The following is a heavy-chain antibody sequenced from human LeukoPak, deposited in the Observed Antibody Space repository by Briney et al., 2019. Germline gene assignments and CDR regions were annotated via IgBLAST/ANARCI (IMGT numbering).Heavy chain of an antibody. CDR2: INPNSGGT. CDR3: ARSFFWGDSGWPPDY. V-gene: IGHV1-2*02. CDR1: GYTFTGYY. Sequence: GASVKVSCKASGYTFTGYYMHWVRQAPGQGLEWMGWINPNSGGTNYAQKFQGRVTMTRDTSISTAYMELSRLRSDDTAVYYCARSFFWGDSGWPPDYWGQGTLVTVSS. D-gene: IGHD6-19*01. J-gene: IGHJ4*02.